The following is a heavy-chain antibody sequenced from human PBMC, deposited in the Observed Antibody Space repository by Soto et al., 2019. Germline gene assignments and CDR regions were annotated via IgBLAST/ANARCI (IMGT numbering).Heavy chain of an antibody. V-gene: IGHV4-61*01. CDR1: GGSVSSGSYY. CDR3: ARDRYGDRYFDD. CDR2: IYYSGST. J-gene: IGHJ4*02. D-gene: IGHD4-17*01. Sequence: KASETLSLTCTVSGGSVSSGSYYWSWIRQPPGKGLEWIGYIYYSGSTNYNPSLKRRVTISVDTSKNQFSLKLSSVTAADTAVYYCARDRYGDRYFDDWGQGTLVTVSS.